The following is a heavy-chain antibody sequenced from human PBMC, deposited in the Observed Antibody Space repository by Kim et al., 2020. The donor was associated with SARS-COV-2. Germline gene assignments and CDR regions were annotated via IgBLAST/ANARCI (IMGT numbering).Heavy chain of an antibody. Sequence: TNSNPSLKSRVTISVDTSKNQFSLKLSSVTAADTAVYYCARGGSAAGTLYWGQGTLVTVSS. CDR2: T. J-gene: IGHJ4*02. CDR3: ARGGSAAGTLY. V-gene: IGHV4-34*01. D-gene: IGHD6-13*01.